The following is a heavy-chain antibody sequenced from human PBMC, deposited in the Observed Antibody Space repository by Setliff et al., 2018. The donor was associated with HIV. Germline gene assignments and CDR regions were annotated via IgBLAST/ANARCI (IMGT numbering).Heavy chain of an antibody. Sequence: SETLSLTCAVYGGSFPAYYWSWVRQPPGKGLEWIGGINYSGDSTYNPSLESRVNMFIDTSKKQFSLKMSSVTAADTAIYYCVRRSGWELQYFDYWGQGTLVTVSS. V-gene: IGHV4-34*01. CDR2: INYSGDS. CDR3: VRRSGWELQYFDY. D-gene: IGHD1-26*01. J-gene: IGHJ4*02. CDR1: GGSFPAYY.